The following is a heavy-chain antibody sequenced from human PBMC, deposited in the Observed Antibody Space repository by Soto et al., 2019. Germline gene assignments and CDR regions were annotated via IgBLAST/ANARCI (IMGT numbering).Heavy chain of an antibody. J-gene: IGHJ4*02. Sequence: QVQLVESGGGVVQPGRSLRLSCAASGFTFSSYGMHWVRQAPGKGLEWVAVIWYDGSNKYYADSVKGRFTISRDNSKNTLYLRMNSLRAEDTAVYYCARDGEDGGSYRFDYWGQGTLVTVSS. CDR1: GFTFSSYG. CDR2: IWYDGSNK. CDR3: ARDGEDGGSYRFDY. D-gene: IGHD1-26*01. V-gene: IGHV3-33*01.